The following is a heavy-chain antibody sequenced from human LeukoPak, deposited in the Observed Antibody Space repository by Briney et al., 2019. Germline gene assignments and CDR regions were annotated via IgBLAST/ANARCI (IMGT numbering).Heavy chain of an antibody. V-gene: IGHV1-18*01. CDR2: INPHTGDT. CDR1: GYTFVTYG. CDR3: ARGDFDFDS. Sequence: GASVKVSCKASGYTFVTYGISWVRQAPRQGLEWMGWINPHTGDTKNAQKFHDRVAMTADPFTDTAYMELRSLRSDDTGVYYCARGDFDFDSWGQGTLVTVS. D-gene: IGHD2-21*01. J-gene: IGHJ4*02.